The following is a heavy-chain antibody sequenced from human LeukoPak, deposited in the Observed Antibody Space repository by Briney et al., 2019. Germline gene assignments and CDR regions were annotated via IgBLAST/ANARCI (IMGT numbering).Heavy chain of an antibody. Sequence: KPSETLSLTCTVSGGSISSHYWSWIRQPPGKGLEWIGYIYYSGSTNYNPSLKSRVTISVDTSKDQFSLKLSSVTAADTAVYYCARGGRLQSAAFDYWGQGTLVTVSS. CDR2: IYYSGST. D-gene: IGHD5-24*01. J-gene: IGHJ4*02. CDR1: GGSISSHY. V-gene: IGHV4-59*11. CDR3: ARGGRLQSAAFDY.